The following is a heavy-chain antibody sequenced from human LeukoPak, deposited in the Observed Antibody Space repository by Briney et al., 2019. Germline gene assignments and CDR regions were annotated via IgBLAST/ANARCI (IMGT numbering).Heavy chain of an antibody. CDR1: GFTFSSYA. J-gene: IGHJ6*02. CDR3: AKERGKSSSWFLNYYYYGMDV. CDR2: ISGSGGST. D-gene: IGHD6-13*01. Sequence: GGSLRLSCAASGFTFSSYAMSWVRQAPGKGLEWVSAISGSGGSTYYADSVKGRFTISRDNSKNTLYLHMNSLRAEDTAVYYCAKERGKSSSWFLNYYYYGMDVWGQGTTVTVSS. V-gene: IGHV3-23*01.